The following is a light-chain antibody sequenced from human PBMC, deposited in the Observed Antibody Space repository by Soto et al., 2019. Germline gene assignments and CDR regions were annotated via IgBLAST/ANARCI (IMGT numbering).Light chain of an antibody. CDR2: SNN. CDR3: ATWDDSLNGPV. CDR1: SSNIGNNA. J-gene: IGLJ2*01. Sequence: QSVLTQSPSASGTPGQRVTISCSGTSSNIGNNAVNWYRQLPGTAPKLLMYSNNQRPSGVSDRFSGSKSGTSASLAISGLQSDDEADYYCATWDDSLNGPVFGGGTKLTVL. V-gene: IGLV1-44*01.